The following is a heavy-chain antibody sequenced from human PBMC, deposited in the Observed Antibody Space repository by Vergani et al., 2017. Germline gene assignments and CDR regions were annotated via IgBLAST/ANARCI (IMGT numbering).Heavy chain of an antibody. Sequence: QVQLQQWGAGLLKPSETLSLTCAVYGGSFSGYYWSWIRQPPGKGLEWIGEINHSGSTNYNPSLKSRVTISVDTSKNQFSLRLSSVTAADTAVYYCARSGYCYGFDYWGQGTLVTVSS. CDR1: GGSFSGYY. CDR2: INHSGST. V-gene: IGHV4-34*01. D-gene: IGHD5-18*01. CDR3: ARSGYCYGFDY. J-gene: IGHJ4*02.